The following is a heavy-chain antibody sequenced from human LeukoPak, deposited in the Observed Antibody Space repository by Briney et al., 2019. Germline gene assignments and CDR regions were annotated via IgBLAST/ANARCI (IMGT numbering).Heavy chain of an antibody. V-gene: IGHV3-21*01. CDR3: ARESGGYCSTTSCYKGCFDY. CDR2: IVSSGSYI. J-gene: IGHJ4*02. CDR1: GFTFSSYS. Sequence: GGSLRLSCAASGFTFSSYSMNWVRQAPGKGLEWVSSIVSSGSYIYYADPVKGRFTISRDNAKNSLYLQMNSLRAEDTAVYYCARESGGYCSTTSCYKGCFDYWGQGTLVTVSS. D-gene: IGHD2-2*02.